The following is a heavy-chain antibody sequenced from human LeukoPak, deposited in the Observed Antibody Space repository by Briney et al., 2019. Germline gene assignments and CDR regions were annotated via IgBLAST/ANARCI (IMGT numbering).Heavy chain of an antibody. CDR2: IIPIFGTT. D-gene: IGHD4-17*01. V-gene: IGHV1-69*13. CDR3: ARMTRSMTTMSYYYGMDV. CDR1: GGTFSSYG. J-gene: IGHJ6*02. Sequence: SVKVSCKASGGTFSSYGINWLRQAPGQGLERMGGIIPIFGTTNYAQKFQGRVTITADESTSTAYMELSSLRSEDTAVYYCARMTRSMTTMSYYYGMDVWGQGTTVTVSS.